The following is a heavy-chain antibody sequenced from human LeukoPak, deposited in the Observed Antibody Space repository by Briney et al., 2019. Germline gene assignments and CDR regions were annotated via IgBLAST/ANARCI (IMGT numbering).Heavy chain of an antibody. CDR1: GYTFTDHE. V-gene: IGHV1-2*02. J-gene: IGHJ4*02. Sequence: ASVKVSCKTSGYTFTDHEIYWVRQATGQGLEWMGWIHPNNGGTNYARNFQGRVTITRDTSISTAYMELSRMISDDTAIYYCARNALGLSYWGQGTLVTVSS. CDR3: ARNALGLSY. CDR2: IHPNNGGT. D-gene: IGHD2-8*01.